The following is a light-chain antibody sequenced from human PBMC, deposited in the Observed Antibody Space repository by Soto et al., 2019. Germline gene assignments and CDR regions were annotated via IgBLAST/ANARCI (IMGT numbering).Light chain of an antibody. V-gene: IGKV1-5*01. J-gene: IGKJ1*01. Sequence: DIQLTQSPSSLSASVGDGVTITCRSSQNINAYVNWYQQKPGEAPKLLIYDASALPRGVPSRFSGSGSGTKFTLTIASLQPDDFATYYCQQYETFSGTFGPGTKVDIK. CDR1: QNINAY. CDR3: QQYETFSGT. CDR2: DAS.